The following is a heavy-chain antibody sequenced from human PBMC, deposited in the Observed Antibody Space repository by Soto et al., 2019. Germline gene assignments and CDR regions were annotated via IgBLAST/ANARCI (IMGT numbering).Heavy chain of an antibody. CDR2: IYSGGNT. V-gene: IGHV4-39*01. D-gene: IGHD2-2*01. CDR3: GSGPSTTWIDN. Sequence: QLQVQESGPGQVKPSQTLSLTCTVSGGSITSHHYYWGWIRQPPGKGLESIGSIYSGGNTYYNPSIRSRLTIFVDTAKNLISLKLSSVTAADSAIYYCGSGPSTTWIDNWGLGTQVSVSS. CDR1: GGSITSHHYY. J-gene: IGHJ4*02.